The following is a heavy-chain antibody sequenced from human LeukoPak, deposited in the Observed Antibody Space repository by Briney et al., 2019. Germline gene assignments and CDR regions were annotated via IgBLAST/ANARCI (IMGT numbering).Heavy chain of an antibody. CDR2: ISAYNGNT. CDR3: ARGYCSGGSCYIDY. CDR1: GYPFTSYG. D-gene: IGHD2-15*01. J-gene: IGHJ4*02. V-gene: IGHV1-18*01. Sequence: ASVKVSCKASGYPFTSYGISWVRQAPGQGLEWMGWISAYNGNTNYAQKLQGRVTMTTDTSTSTAYMELRSLRSDDKAVYFCARGYCSGGSCYIDYWGQGTLVTVSS.